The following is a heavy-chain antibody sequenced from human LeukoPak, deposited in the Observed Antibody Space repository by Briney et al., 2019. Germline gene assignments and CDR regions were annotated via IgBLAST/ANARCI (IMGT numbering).Heavy chain of an antibody. J-gene: IGHJ5*02. CDR2: SEST. CDR1: GDSFSNYY. Sequence: SETLSLTCTVSGDSFSNYYWTWIRQPPGKGLEWIGYSESTNYNPSLKSRVTISTNTSKRHFSLTLSSVTAADTPVYYCASVGCSGGSCLWVASWFDPWGQGTLVTVSS. CDR3: ASVGCSGGSCLWVASWFDP. V-gene: IGHV4-59*01. D-gene: IGHD2-15*01.